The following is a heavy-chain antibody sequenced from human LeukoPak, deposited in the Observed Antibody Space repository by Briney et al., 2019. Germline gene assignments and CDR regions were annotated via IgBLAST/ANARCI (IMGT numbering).Heavy chain of an antibody. Sequence: ASVKVSCKASGYTFTSYGISWVRQAPGQGLEWMGWISAYNGNTNYAQKLQGRVTITADKSTSTAYMELSSLRSEDTAVYYCARSSGIVGATYAVDYWGQGTLVTVSS. CDR1: GYTFTSYG. CDR3: ARSSGIVGATYAVDY. J-gene: IGHJ4*02. D-gene: IGHD1-26*01. V-gene: IGHV1-18*01. CDR2: ISAYNGNT.